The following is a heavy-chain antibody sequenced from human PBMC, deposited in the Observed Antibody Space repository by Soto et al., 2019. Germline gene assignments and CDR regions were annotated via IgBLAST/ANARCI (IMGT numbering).Heavy chain of an antibody. CDR3: ASDSIGTTEPHYYYYGMDV. CDR1: VGTLSSYA. J-gene: IGHJ6*02. CDR2: IIPIFGTA. Sequence: SVKVSCKPSVGTLSSYAISLVRQAPGQGLEWMGGIIPIFGTANYSQKFQGRVTITADESTSTAYMELSSLRSEDTAVYYCASDSIGTTEPHYYYYGMDVWGQGTTVTVSS. V-gene: IGHV1-69*13. D-gene: IGHD1-7*01.